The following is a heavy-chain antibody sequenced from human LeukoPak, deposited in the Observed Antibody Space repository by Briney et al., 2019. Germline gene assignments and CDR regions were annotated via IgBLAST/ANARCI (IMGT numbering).Heavy chain of an antibody. CDR1: AYTFPTYG. CDR2: INAYNGDT. Sequence: ASMKVSCKASAYTFPTYGISWVRQAPGQGLEWMGWINAYNGDTNYAQKFQGRVTMTTDTSTSTAYMELRSLRSDDTAVYYCAGGGLWFGELPFDRWGQGTLVTVSS. J-gene: IGHJ5*02. CDR3: AGGGLWFGELPFDR. V-gene: IGHV1-18*01. D-gene: IGHD3-10*01.